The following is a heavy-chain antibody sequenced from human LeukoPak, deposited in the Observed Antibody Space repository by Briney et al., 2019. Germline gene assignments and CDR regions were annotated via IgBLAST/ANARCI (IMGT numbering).Heavy chain of an antibody. CDR2: IYTSGST. V-gene: IGHV4-61*02. CDR1: GGSISSSGYY. J-gene: IGHJ4*02. CDR3: QSHYYGSGSYYTARDY. Sequence: SETLSLTCSVSGGSISSSGYYWVWVRQPPGKGLEWIGRIYTSGSTNYNPSLKSRVTISVDTSKNQFSLKLSSVTAADTAVYYCQSHYYGSGSYYTARDYWGQGTLVTVSS. D-gene: IGHD3-10*01.